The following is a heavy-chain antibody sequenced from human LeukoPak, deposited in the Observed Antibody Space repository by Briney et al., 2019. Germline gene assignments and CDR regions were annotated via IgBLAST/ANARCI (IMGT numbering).Heavy chain of an antibody. CDR1: GFTFSSYG. D-gene: IGHD1-26*01. V-gene: IGHV3-30*02. CDR3: ANTPRETAAVDY. Sequence: PGGSLRLSCAASGFTFSSYGMHWVRQAPGKGLEWVAFIRYDGSNKYYADSVKGRFTISRDNSKNTLYLQMNSLRAEDTAVYYCANTPRETAAVDYWGQGTLVTVSS. J-gene: IGHJ4*02. CDR2: IRYDGSNK.